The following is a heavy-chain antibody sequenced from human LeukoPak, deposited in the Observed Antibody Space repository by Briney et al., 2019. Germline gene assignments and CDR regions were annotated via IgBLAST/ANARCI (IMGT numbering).Heavy chain of an antibody. D-gene: IGHD2-15*01. V-gene: IGHV3-13*01. Sequence: GGSLRLSCAASGFTFSSYDMHWVRQATGKGLEWVSAIGTAGDTYYPGSVKSRFTISRENAKNSLYLQMNSLRAGDTAVYYCARGGNRYCSGGSCYMFDYWGQGTLVTVSS. J-gene: IGHJ4*02. CDR2: IGTAGDT. CDR3: ARGGNRYCSGGSCYMFDY. CDR1: GFTFSSYD.